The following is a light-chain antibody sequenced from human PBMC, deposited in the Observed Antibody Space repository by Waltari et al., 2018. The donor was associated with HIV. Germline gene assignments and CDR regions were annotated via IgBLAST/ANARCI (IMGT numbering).Light chain of an antibody. J-gene: IGLJ2*01. CDR1: RSNIGEGDF. Sequence: QSALTQPPSVSGAPGQRVTISCTGNRSNIGEGDFVHRYQHHPGTAPKLRVYSDINLPSGVPDRFSGSKSGTSASLVITGLQAEDEADYYCQSYTSSLRASVFGGGTKLTVL. CDR3: QSYTSSLRASV. V-gene: IGLV1-40*01. CDR2: SDI.